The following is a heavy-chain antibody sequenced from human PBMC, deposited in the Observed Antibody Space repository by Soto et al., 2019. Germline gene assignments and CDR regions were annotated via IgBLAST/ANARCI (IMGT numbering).Heavy chain of an antibody. CDR3: ARGNYGYCSGGSCYYYYYYYGMDV. CDR2: INHSGST. V-gene: IGHV4-34*01. J-gene: IGHJ6*02. Sequence: SETLSLTCAVYGGSFSGYYWSWIRQPPGKGLEWIGEINHSGSTNYNPSLKSRVTISVDTSKNQFSLKLSSVTAADTAVYYCARGNYGYCSGGSCYYYYYYYGMDVWGQGTTVTV. D-gene: IGHD2-15*01. CDR1: GGSFSGYY.